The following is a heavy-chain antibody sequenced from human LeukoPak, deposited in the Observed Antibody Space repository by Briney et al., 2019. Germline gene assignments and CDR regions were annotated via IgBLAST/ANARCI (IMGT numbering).Heavy chain of an antibody. D-gene: IGHD3-3*01. V-gene: IGHV3-33*01. CDR3: ARDNPAYYDFWSGYANWFDP. J-gene: IGHJ5*02. CDR2: IWYGGSNK. CDR1: GFTFSSYG. Sequence: GGSLRLSCAASGFTFSSYGMHWVRQAPGKGLEWVAVIWYGGSNKYYADSVKGRFTISRDNSKNTLYLQMNSLRAEDTAVYYCARDNPAYYDFWSGYANWFDPWGQGTLVTVSS.